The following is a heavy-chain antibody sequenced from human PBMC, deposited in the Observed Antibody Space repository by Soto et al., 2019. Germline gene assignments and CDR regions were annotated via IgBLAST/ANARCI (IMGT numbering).Heavy chain of an antibody. J-gene: IGHJ3*02. Sequence: GGSLRLSCAASGFAFSSYSMNWVRQAPGKGLEWVSSISSSSSYIYYADSVKGRFTISRDNAKNSLYLQMNSLRAEDTAVYYCARTGTTNAFDIWGQGTMVTVSS. D-gene: IGHD1-1*01. CDR1: GFAFSSYS. V-gene: IGHV3-21*01. CDR2: ISSSSSYI. CDR3: ARTGTTNAFDI.